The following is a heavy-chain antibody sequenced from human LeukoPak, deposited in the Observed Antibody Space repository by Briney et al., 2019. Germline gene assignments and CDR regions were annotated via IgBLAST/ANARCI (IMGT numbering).Heavy chain of an antibody. Sequence: ASVKVSCKASGGTFSSYAISWVRQAPGQGLEWMGGIIPIFGTANYAQKFQGRVTITADKSTSTAYMELNSLRADDTAVYYCAKGGLVHRFDPWGQGTLVTVSS. V-gene: IGHV1-69*06. CDR1: GGTFSSYA. CDR2: IIPIFGTA. J-gene: IGHJ5*02. CDR3: AKGGLVHRFDP.